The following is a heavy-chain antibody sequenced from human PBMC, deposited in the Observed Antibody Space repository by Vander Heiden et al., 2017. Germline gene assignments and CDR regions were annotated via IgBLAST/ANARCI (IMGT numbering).Heavy chain of an antibody. V-gene: IGHV3-21*01. Sequence: EVPLVESGGGLVKPGGTLRPTCSASGFTLSSYRVNWVGQGPGRGLEWVSSISSSSSYIYYADSVKGRFTISRDNAKNSLYLQMNSLRAEDTAVYYCARAGRRWLQYLDYWGQGTLVTVSS. CDR2: ISSSSSYI. D-gene: IGHD5-12*01. CDR3: ARAGRRWLQYLDY. J-gene: IGHJ4*02. CDR1: GFTLSSYR.